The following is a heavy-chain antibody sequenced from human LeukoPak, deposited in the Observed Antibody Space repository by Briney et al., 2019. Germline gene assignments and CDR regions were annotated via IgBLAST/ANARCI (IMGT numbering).Heavy chain of an antibody. J-gene: IGHJ4*02. V-gene: IGHV3-21*01. D-gene: IGHD6-19*01. CDR1: GFTFSSYS. CDR3: ARDLTSSGWYPYYFDY. Sequence: GGSLRLSCAASGFTFSSYSMNWVRQAPGKGLEWVSSISSSSSYIYYADSVKGRLTISRDNAKNSVHLQMNSLRAEDTAVYYCARDLTSSGWYPYYFDYWGQGTLVTVSS. CDR2: ISSSSSYI.